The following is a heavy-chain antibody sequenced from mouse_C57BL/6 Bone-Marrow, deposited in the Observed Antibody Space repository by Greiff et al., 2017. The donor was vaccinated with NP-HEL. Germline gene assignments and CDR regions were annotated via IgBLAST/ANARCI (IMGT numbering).Heavy chain of an antibody. CDR1: GFSLTSYG. J-gene: IGHJ3*01. D-gene: IGHD3-2*02. V-gene: IGHV2-2*01. CDR2: IWSGGST. CDR3: ADSSGYGAY. Sequence: VQLKESGPGLVQPSQSLSITCTVSGFSLTSYGVHWVRQSPGKGLEWLGVIWSGGSTDYNAAFISRLSISKDNSKSQVFFKMNSLQADDTAIYYCADSSGYGAYWGQGTLVTVSA.